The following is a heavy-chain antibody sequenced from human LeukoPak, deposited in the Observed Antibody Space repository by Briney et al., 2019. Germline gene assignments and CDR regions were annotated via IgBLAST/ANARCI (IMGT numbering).Heavy chain of an antibody. J-gene: IGHJ6*02. CDR2: ISGSGGST. D-gene: IGHD3-9*01. Sequence: GGSLRLSCAASGFTFSSYAMSWVRQAPGKGLEWVSAISGSGGSTYYADSVKGRFTISRDNSKNTLYLQMNSLRAEDTAVYYCAKGPLGEYYDILTGYYQRYYYYGMDVWGQGTTVTVSS. V-gene: IGHV3-23*01. CDR1: GFTFSSYA. CDR3: AKGPLGEYYDILTGYYQRYYYYGMDV.